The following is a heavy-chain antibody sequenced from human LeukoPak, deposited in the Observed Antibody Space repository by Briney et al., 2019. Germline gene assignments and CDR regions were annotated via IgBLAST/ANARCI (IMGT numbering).Heavy chain of an antibody. CDR1: GYTFTSYG. J-gene: IGHJ5*02. CDR3: ARWPAPSKYPSSSSPRAWFDP. D-gene: IGHD6-13*01. Sequence: ASVKVSCKASGYTFTSYGISWVRQAPGQGLEWMGWISAYNGNTNYAQKLQGRVTMTTDTSTSTAYMELRSLRSDDTAVYYCARWPAPSKYPSSSSPRAWFDPWGQGTLVTVSS. CDR2: ISAYNGNT. V-gene: IGHV1-18*01.